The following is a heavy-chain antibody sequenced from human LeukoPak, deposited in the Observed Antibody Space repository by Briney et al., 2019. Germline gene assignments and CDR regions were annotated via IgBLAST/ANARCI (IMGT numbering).Heavy chain of an antibody. D-gene: IGHD3-3*01. CDR1: GFSLSNAW. J-gene: IGHJ5*02. Sequence: GGSLRLSCADSGFSLSNAWMNWVRQAPGKGLEWVGRIKSKSDGGTTDYAAPVKGRFTISRDNSKNTLYLQMNSLRAEDTAVYYCAKSVFWSGYPINWFDPWGQGTLVTVSS. V-gene: IGHV3-15*01. CDR3: AKSVFWSGYPINWFDP. CDR2: IKSKSDGGTT.